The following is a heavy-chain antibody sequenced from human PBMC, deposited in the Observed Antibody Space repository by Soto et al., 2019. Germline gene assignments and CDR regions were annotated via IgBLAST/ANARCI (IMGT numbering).Heavy chain of an antibody. Sequence: GGSLRLSCEAYGFTFSSYWMGWVRQAPGKGLEWVANINRDGSERYYVDSVKGRFTISRDNAKNSVYLQMNSLRAEDSAVYYCARDSSSITMIVAERRSHLNWFDPWGQGTLVTVSS. V-gene: IGHV3-7*01. CDR2: INRDGSER. CDR1: GFTFSSYW. CDR3: ARDSSSITMIVAERRSHLNWFDP. J-gene: IGHJ5*02. D-gene: IGHD3-22*01.